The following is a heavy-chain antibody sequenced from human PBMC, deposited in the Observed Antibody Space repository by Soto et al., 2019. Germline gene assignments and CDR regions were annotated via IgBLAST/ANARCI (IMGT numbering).Heavy chain of an antibody. V-gene: IGHV3-48*03. CDR2: ISSSGSTI. CDR3: ARTGSLGGMDV. J-gene: IGHJ6*02. CDR1: GFTFSSYE. Sequence: GGSLRLSCAASGFTFSSYEMNWVRQAPGKGLEWVSYISSSGSTIYYADSVKGRFTTSRDNAKNSLYLQMNSLRAEDTAVYYCARTGSLGGMDVWGQGTTVTVS.